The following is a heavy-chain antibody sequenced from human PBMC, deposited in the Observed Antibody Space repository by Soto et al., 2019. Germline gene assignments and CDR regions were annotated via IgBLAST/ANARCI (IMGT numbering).Heavy chain of an antibody. CDR2: ISHTGST. V-gene: IGHV4-30-2*01. CDR1: GGSITSGNSYS. CDR3: ARAAAPYFGTWFDP. J-gene: IGHJ5*02. Sequence: SETLSLTCAVSGGSITSGNSYSWSWIRQPPGKGLEWIGSISHTGSTSYNPSLKSRLTMSVDKSKNQFSLRLSSVTAADMAVYYCARAAAPYFGTWFDPWGQGILVTVSS. D-gene: IGHD2-15*01.